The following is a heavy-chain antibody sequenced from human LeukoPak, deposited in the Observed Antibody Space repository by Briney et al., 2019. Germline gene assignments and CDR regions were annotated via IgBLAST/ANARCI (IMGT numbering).Heavy chain of an antibody. Sequence: SETLSLTCTVSGVSISSSAYYWGWIRQPPGKGLEWIATIHYSGTTYYNPSLKSRVTIPVDTSKNQVSLKLTSVTAADTAVYYCARHPPYCGGNCYFQHWGQGTLVTVSS. J-gene: IGHJ1*01. CDR1: GVSISSSAYY. D-gene: IGHD2-21*02. V-gene: IGHV4-39*01. CDR3: ARHPPYCGGNCYFQH. CDR2: IHYSGTT.